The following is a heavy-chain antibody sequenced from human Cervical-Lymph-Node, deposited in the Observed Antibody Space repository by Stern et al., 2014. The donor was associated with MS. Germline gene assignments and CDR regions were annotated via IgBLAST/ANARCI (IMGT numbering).Heavy chain of an antibody. J-gene: IGHJ2*01. CDR1: GGSVSSTNW. V-gene: IGHV4-4*02. D-gene: IGHD2/OR15-2a*01. CDR3: ARERQQYCNSEGCSYWYFDL. CDR2: IYHSGSS. Sequence: QVQLVESGPGLVKPSGTLSLTCAVSGGSVSSTNWRSWVRQSPGKRLEWFGIIYHSGSSNYRRSLRGRVSISLDNSKNHLSLHLTSVTAADTAVYYCARERQQYCNSEGCSYWYFDLWGRGTLVTVSS.